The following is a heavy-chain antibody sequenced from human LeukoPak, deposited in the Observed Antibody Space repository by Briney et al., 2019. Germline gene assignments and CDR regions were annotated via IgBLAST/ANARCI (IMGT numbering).Heavy chain of an antibody. J-gene: IGHJ6*03. CDR1: GLTFSMPP. CDR3: AKDGSGDYYYYYVDV. V-gene: IGHV3-23*01. CDR2: ISGSGGST. Sequence: GGSLRLSCAASGLTFSMPPMDWVRQAPGKGLEWVSAISGSGGSTYYADSVKGRFTISRDNSKNTLYLQMNSLRAEDTAVYYCAKDGSGDYYYYYVDVWGKGTTVTVSS. D-gene: IGHD2-2*03.